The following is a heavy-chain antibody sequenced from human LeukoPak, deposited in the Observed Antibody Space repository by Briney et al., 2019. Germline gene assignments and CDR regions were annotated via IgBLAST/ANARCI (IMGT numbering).Heavy chain of an antibody. D-gene: IGHD2-2*01. CDR2: INPSGGST. J-gene: IGHJ6*03. CDR3: ARVGGYCSSTSCYPYYYYMDV. Sequence: ASVKVSCKASEYTFTSYYMHWVRQAPGQGLEWMGIINPSGGSTSYAQKFQGRVTMTRDMSTSTVYMELSSLRSEDTAVYYCARVGGYCSSTSCYPYYYYMDVWGKGTTVTVSS. V-gene: IGHV1-46*01. CDR1: EYTFTSYY.